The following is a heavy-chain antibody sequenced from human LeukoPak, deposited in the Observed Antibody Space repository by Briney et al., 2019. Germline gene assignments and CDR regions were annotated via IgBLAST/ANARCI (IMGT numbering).Heavy chain of an antibody. D-gene: IGHD5-24*01. CDR1: GFTFTSYW. V-gene: IGHV3-74*01. J-gene: IGHJ4*02. CDR2: VEHDGSRT. Sequence: SGGSLRLSCAASGFTFTSYWMHWVRQPPGKGLVWVSRVEHDGSRTAYADSVTGRFTISRDNARNMVYLQMNSLRAEHTAVYYCARDVYGDGHNSFDYWGLGILVTVSS. CDR3: ARDVYGDGHNSFDY.